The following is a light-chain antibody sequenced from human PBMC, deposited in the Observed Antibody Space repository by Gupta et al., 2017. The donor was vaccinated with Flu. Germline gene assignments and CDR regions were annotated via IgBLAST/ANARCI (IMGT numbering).Light chain of an antibody. CDR2: KDS. Sequence: SYELTHPSSVSVSPGQTARITCSGDVLAKKYARWFQKKPGQAPVMVIYKDSERPSGIPERFSGSSSGTTVTLTIGGAQVEDEAYYYCYSAADNNWVFGGGTKLTVL. CDR1: VLAKKY. CDR3: YSAADNNWV. J-gene: IGLJ3*02. V-gene: IGLV3-27*01.